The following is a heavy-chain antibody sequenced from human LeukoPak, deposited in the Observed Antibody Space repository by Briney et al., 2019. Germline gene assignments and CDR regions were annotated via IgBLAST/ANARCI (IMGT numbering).Heavy chain of an antibody. D-gene: IGHD6-19*01. CDR2: ISGSGGST. J-gene: IGHJ4*02. CDR1: GFTFSSYA. CDR3: ARVSSGWYKHQDY. Sequence: GGSLRLSCAASGFTFSSYAMSWVRQAPGKGLEWVSAISGSGGSTYYADSVKGRFTISRDNSKNTLYLQMNSLRAGDTAVYYCARVSSGWYKHQDYWGQGTLVTVSS. V-gene: IGHV3-23*01.